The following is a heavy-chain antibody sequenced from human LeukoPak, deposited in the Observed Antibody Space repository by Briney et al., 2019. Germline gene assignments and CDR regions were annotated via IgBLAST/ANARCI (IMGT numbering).Heavy chain of an antibody. J-gene: IGHJ4*02. CDR2: ISHDGTDK. CDR3: ARVGKIAWTKPAGFDF. CDR1: GFNFNTYG. Sequence: GGSLRLSCAASGFNFNTYGIHWVRQAPGKGLEWVTFISHDGTDKYYAESVKGRFSVSRDSSKNTVFVQMNSLRPEDTALYYCARVGKIAWTKPAGFDFGGREPLVIVPS. D-gene: IGHD2-2*01. V-gene: IGHV3-30-3*01.